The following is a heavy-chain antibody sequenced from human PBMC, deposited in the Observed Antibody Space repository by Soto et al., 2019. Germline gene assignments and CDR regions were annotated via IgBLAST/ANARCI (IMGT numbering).Heavy chain of an antibody. V-gene: IGHV3-30-3*01. Sequence: QVQLVESGGGVVQPGRSLRLSCAASGFTFSRHTMHWVRQAPGKGLEWVAAISDDGSNTYYADSVKGRFTISRDNSKNPVVLKMNSLGSGDTAVHPCGRGVFYDFWGGFNPPPYFFGDWGQGTLVPV. CDR3: GRGVFYDFWGGFNPPPYFFGD. D-gene: IGHD3-3*01. CDR2: ISDDGSNT. CDR1: GFTFSRHT. J-gene: IGHJ4*02.